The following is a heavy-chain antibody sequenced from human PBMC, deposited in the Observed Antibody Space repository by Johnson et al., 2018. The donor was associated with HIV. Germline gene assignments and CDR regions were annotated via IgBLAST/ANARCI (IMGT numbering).Heavy chain of an antibody. CDR2: ISYDGSNK. Sequence: QVQLVESGGGVVQPGRSLRLSCAASGFTFSSYAMHWVRQAPGKGLDWVAVISYDGSNKYYADSVKGRFTISRDNAKNSLYLQMNSLRAEDTALYYCASGDELGDDAFDIWGQGTMVTVSS. D-gene: IGHD7-27*01. J-gene: IGHJ3*02. V-gene: IGHV3-30*04. CDR1: GFTFSSYA. CDR3: ASGDELGDDAFDI.